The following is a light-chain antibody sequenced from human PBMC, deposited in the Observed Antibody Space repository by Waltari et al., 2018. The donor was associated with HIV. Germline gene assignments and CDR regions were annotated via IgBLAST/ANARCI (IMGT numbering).Light chain of an antibody. J-gene: IGLJ2*01. V-gene: IGLV2-8*01. CDR2: EVT. CDR3: SSYAGSTVI. CDR1: STAVGAYNY. Sequence: PSASGSPGQSVTISCTGTSTAVGAYNYVSWYQKHSGEAPKLIIYEVTKRPSGVPDRFAGYKSGNTASLTVPGLQAEDEADFYCSSYAGSTVIFGGATKLTVL.